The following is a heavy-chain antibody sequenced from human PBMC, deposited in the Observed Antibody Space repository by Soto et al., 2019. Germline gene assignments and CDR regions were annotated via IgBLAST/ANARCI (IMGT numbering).Heavy chain of an antibody. D-gene: IGHD3-3*01. J-gene: IGHJ4*02. CDR2: ISAYNGNT. V-gene: IGHV1-18*01. CDR1: GYTFNSYG. Sequence: QVLLVQSGAEVKKPGASVKVSCKASGYTFNSYGVSWVRQAPGQGLEWMGWISAYNGNTKYSQNLQGRVTMTIDTITSSAYLEVRSLRSDDTAIYYCARYFWSGQLPFYFDQWGQGTLVTVSS. CDR3: ARYFWSGQLPFYFDQ.